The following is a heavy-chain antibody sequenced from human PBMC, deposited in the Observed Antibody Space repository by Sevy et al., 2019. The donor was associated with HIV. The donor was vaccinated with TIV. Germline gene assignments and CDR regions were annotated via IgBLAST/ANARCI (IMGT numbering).Heavy chain of an antibody. D-gene: IGHD5-18*01. CDR3: ARVVGDTEKGFWFDP. CDR2: MYGGHGT. CDR1: GFTFMD. Sequence: GGSRRPSGAASGFTFMDLSWFRQPPGRGLGGAPIMYGGHGTLYADSVKGRFTISRDNSKNTVHLQINSLRAEETAVYYCARVVGDTEKGFWFDPWGQGTLVTVSS. J-gene: IGHJ5*02. V-gene: IGHV3-53*01.